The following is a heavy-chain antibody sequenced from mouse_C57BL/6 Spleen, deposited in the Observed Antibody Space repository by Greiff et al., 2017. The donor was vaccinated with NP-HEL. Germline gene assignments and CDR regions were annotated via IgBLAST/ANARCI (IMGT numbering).Heavy chain of an antibody. Sequence: DVMLVESGGGLVQPKGSLKLSCAASGFSFNTYAMNWVRQAPGKGLEWVARIRSKSNNYATYYADSVKDRFTISRDDSESMLYLQMNNLKTEDTAMYYCVRHRTGYAMDYWGQGTSVTVSS. CDR1: GFSFNTYA. V-gene: IGHV10-1*01. J-gene: IGHJ4*01. CDR2: IRSKSNNYAT. CDR3: VRHRTGYAMDY.